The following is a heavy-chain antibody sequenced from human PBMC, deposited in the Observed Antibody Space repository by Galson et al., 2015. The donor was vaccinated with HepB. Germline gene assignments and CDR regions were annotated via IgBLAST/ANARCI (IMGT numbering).Heavy chain of an antibody. V-gene: IGHV4-61*01. CDR3: ARDSGLEGFDY. CDR1: GGSVSSGSYY. J-gene: IGHJ4*02. CDR2: IYYSGST. D-gene: IGHD2-15*01. Sequence: SETLSLTCTVSGGSVSSGSYYWSWIRQPPGKGPEWIGYIYYSGSTNYNPSLKSRITMSVDTSKNQYSLKLRSVTAADTAVYLCARDSGLEGFDYWGQGTLVTVSS.